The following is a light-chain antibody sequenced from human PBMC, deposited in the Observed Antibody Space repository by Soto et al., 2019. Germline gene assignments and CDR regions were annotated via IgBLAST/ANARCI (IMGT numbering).Light chain of an antibody. CDR3: QQYNSYS. CDR1: QSIGRW. CDR2: DAS. Sequence: DIQMTQSPSTLSASVGDRVTTTCRASQSIGRWLAWYQQKPGKAPKLLIYDASSLESGVPSRFSGSGSGTEFTLTISSLQPDDFATYYCQQYNSYSFGQGTRLEIK. J-gene: IGKJ5*01. V-gene: IGKV1-5*01.